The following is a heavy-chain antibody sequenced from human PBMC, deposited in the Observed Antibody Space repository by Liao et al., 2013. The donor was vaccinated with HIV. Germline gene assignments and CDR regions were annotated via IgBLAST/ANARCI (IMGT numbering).Heavy chain of an antibody. D-gene: IGHD3-22*01. V-gene: IGHV4-34*01. Sequence: QVQLQQWGGGLLKPSETLSLTCAVYRGSISGYYWSWIRQPPGKGLEWIGEINLSGSTNYNPSLKSRVTISVDTSKKQFSLKLTSVTAADTAVYYCATYDSRGFYNYLDNWGQGTLVTVSS. J-gene: IGHJ4*02. CDR2: INLSGST. CDR3: ATYDSRGFYNYLDN. CDR1: RGSISGYY.